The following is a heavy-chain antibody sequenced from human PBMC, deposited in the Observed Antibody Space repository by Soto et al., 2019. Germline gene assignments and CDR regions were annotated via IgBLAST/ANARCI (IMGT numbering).Heavy chain of an antibody. Sequence: SVKVSCKASGGTFSSYSISWVLQAPGQGLEWMGGIIPIFGTANYAQKFQGRVTITADESTSTAYMELSSLRSEDTAVYYCSTSYDSSGYYFGVDYWGQGTLVTVSS. CDR1: GGTFSSYS. V-gene: IGHV1-69*13. D-gene: IGHD3-22*01. CDR3: STSYDSSGYYFGVDY. J-gene: IGHJ4*02. CDR2: IIPIFGTA.